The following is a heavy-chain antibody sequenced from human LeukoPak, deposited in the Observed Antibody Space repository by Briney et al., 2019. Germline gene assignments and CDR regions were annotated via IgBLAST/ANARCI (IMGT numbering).Heavy chain of an antibody. J-gene: IGHJ5*02. CDR3: ARGGEYVLRFLEWSPYNWFDP. CDR2: ISSSSSYI. D-gene: IGHD3-3*01. Sequence: GGSLRLSCAASGFTFDDYGMSWVRQVPGKGLEWVSSISSSSSYIYYADSVKGRFTISRDNAKNSLYLQMNSLRAEDTAVYYCARGGEYVLRFLEWSPYNWFDPWGQGTLVTVSS. CDR1: GFTFDDYG. V-gene: IGHV3-21*01.